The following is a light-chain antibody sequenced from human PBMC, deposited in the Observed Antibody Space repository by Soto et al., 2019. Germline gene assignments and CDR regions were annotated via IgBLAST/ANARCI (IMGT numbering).Light chain of an antibody. V-gene: IGLV1-44*01. CDR1: TSNIGSNT. CDR2: SND. Sequence: QSVLTQPPSASGTPGQRVTISCSGSTSNIGSNTVSWYQHLPGTAPKLLIYSNDQRPSGVPDRFSGSKSGTSASLAISGLQSEDEADYYCQSYDSSLSGRNVVFGGGTKLTVL. CDR3: QSYDSSLSGRNVV. J-gene: IGLJ2*01.